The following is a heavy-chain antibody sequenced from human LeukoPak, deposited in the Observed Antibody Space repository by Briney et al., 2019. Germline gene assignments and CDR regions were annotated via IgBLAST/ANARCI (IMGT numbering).Heavy chain of an antibody. J-gene: IGHJ4*02. D-gene: IGHD1-26*01. CDR3: ARGVWGATDNYFDY. Sequence: GASVKVSCKASGYAIINYYMHWVRQAPGQGLEWMGTIHPNGDSTTYAQKFQGRVTMTRDTSTSRVYMDLSSLRSEDTAVYYCARGVWGATDNYFDYWGQGTLVTVSS. CDR1: GYAIINYY. V-gene: IGHV1-46*01. CDR2: IHPNGDST.